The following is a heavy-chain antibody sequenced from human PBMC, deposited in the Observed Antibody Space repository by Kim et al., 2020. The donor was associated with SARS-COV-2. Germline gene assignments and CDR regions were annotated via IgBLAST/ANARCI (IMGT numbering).Heavy chain of an antibody. Sequence: ASVKVSCKASGYTFTSYGISWVRQAPGQGLEWMGWISAYNGNTNYAQKLQGRVTMTTDTSTSTAYMQLRSLRSDDTAVYYCARGGDGSYNWNYWFDPWGQGTLVTVSS. J-gene: IGHJ5*02. CDR2: ISAYNGNT. V-gene: IGHV1-18*01. CDR1: GYTFTSYG. CDR3: ARGGDGSYNWNYWFDP. D-gene: IGHD1-7*01.